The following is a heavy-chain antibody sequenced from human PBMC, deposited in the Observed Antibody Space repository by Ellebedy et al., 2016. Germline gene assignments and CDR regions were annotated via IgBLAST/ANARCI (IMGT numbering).Heavy chain of an antibody. Sequence: ASVKVSCKGSGYSFGDYGFSWVRQAPGQGLEWMGWVSGYDGSTNFAQKFQDRVIMTTDTSTGLGSMELRNLRSDDTAVYYCARSGGRWYTAIVVGADYWGQGTLVTVSS. D-gene: IGHD6-13*01. CDR2: VSGYDGST. V-gene: IGHV1-18*01. CDR1: GYSFGDYG. CDR3: ARSGGRWYTAIVVGADY. J-gene: IGHJ4*02.